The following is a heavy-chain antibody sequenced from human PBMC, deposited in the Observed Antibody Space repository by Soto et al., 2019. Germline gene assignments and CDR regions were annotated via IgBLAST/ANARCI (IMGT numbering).Heavy chain of an antibody. CDR1: CGFIIDSNDH. CDR3: APILSGSKFDY. J-gene: IGHJ4*02. Sequence: XXTLSLTCTVSCGFIIDSNDHWGWIRQSRGQGLEWMGXFNKSXSVNYNKPLKXXDTLSVEXXXNQFSLKVKSVIAADTAIYYCAPILSGSKFDYWGRGTLVTVSS. D-gene: IGHD3-9*01. CDR2: FNKSXSV. V-gene: IGHV4-39*01.